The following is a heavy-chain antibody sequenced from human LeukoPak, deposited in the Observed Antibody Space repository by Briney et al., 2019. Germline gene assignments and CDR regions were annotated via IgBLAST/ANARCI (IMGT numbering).Heavy chain of an antibody. V-gene: IGHV4-59*01. CDR3: ARDRDYGDYSSAFDI. CDR1: GDSISSYY. J-gene: IGHJ3*02. D-gene: IGHD4-17*01. CDR2: IFYSGST. Sequence: PSETLSLTCTVSGDSISSYYWSWIRQPPGKGLEWIGYIFYSGSTNYNPSLKSRVTISVDTSKNQFSLKLSSVTAADTAVYYCARDRDYGDYSSAFDIWGQGTMVTVSS.